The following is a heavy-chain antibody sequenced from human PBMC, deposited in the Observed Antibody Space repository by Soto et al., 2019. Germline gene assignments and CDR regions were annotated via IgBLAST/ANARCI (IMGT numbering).Heavy chain of an antibody. CDR2: IYYSGST. CDR3: AILHIVGDTFWFDP. V-gene: IGHV4-59*08. Sequence: SETLSLTCTVSGGSISSYYWSWIRQPPGKGLEWIGYIYYSGSTNYNPSLKSRVTISVDTSKNQFSLKLSSVTAADTAVYYCAILHIVGDTFWFDPWGQGTLVTVSS. D-gene: IGHD1-26*01. J-gene: IGHJ5*02. CDR1: GGSISSYY.